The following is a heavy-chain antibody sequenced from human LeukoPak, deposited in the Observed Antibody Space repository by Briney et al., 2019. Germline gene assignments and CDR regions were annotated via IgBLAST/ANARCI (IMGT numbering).Heavy chain of an antibody. V-gene: IGHV4-39*01. D-gene: IGHD4-17*01. CDR2: IYYSGST. J-gene: IGHJ5*02. Sequence: PSETLSLTCTVSGGSISSSSYYWGWIRPPPGKGLEWIGSIYYSGSTYYNPSLKSRVTISVDTSKNQFSLKLSSVTAADTAVYYCASHIHDYGEGMNWFDPWGQGTLVTVSS. CDR1: GGSISSSSYY. CDR3: ASHIHDYGEGMNWFDP.